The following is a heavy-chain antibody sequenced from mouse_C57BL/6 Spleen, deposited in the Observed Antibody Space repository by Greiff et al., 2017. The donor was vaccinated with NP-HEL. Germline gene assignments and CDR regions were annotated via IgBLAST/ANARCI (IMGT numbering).Heavy chain of an antibody. CDR1: GYTFTSYW. CDR3: AVGGGGNYAMDY. J-gene: IGHJ4*01. V-gene: IGHV1-69*01. Sequence: QVQLKQPGAELVMPGASVKLSCKASGYTFTSYWMHWVKQRPGQGLEWIGEIDPSDSYTNYNQKFKGKSTLTVDKSSSTAYMQLSSLTSEDSAVYYCAVGGGGNYAMDYWGQGTSVTVSS. CDR2: IDPSDSYT.